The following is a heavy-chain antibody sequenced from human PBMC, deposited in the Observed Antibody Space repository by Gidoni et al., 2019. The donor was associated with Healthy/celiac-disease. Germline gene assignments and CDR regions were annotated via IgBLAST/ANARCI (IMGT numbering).Heavy chain of an antibody. V-gene: IGHV7-4-1*02. CDR1: GYILTSYA. D-gene: IGHD6-13*01. J-gene: IGHJ6*02. CDR3: ARAEYSSSWRYYYYYYGMDV. CDR2: INTNTGNP. Sequence: QVQLVQSGSELKKPGASVKVSRKASGYILTSYAMNWVRQAPGQGLEWMGWINTNTGNPTYAHGFTGRFVFALDTSVSTAYLQISSLKAEDTAVYYCARAEYSSSWRYYYYYYGMDVWGQGTTVTVSS.